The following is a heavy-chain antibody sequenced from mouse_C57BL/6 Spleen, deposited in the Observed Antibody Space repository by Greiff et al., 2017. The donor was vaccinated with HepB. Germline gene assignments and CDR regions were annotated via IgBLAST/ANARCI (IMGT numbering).Heavy chain of an antibody. Sequence: EVQGVESGGGLVKPGGSLKLSCAASGFTFSSYAMSWVRQTPEKRLEWVATISDGGSYTYYPDNVKGRFTISRDNAKNNLYLQRSHLKSEDTARYYCSRDRGTGYYFDYWGQGTTLTVSS. CDR1: GFTFSSYA. CDR3: SRDRGTGYYFDY. V-gene: IGHV5-4*01. CDR2: ISDGGSYT. D-gene: IGHD3-3*01. J-gene: IGHJ2*01.